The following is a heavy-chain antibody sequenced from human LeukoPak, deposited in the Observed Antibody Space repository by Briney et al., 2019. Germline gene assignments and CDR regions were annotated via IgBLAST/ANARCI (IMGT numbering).Heavy chain of an antibody. V-gene: IGHV4-59*01. Sequence: SETLSLTCTVSGGSISSYYWSWIRQPPGKGLEWIGYIYYSGSTNYNPSLKSRVTISVDTSKNQFSLKLSSVTAADTAVYYCARERRYSSGWYDFDYWGQGTLVTVSS. CDR3: ARERRYSSGWYDFDY. CDR2: IYYSGST. CDR1: GGSISSYY. D-gene: IGHD6-19*01. J-gene: IGHJ4*02.